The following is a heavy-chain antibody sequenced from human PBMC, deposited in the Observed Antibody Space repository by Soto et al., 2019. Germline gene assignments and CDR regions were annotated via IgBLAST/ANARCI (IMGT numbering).Heavy chain of an antibody. V-gene: IGHV1-69*12. CDR1: GGTFSSYA. J-gene: IGHJ6*02. D-gene: IGHD4-17*01. CDR3: ARDQGYYDYGDYSVETAYYGMDV. CDR2: IIPIFGTA. Sequence: QVQLVQSGAEVKKPGSSVKVSCKASGGTFSSYAISWVRQAPGQGLEWMGGIIPIFGTANYAQKFQGRVTITADESTSTAYMELSSLRSEDTAVYYCARDQGYYDYGDYSVETAYYGMDVWGQGTTVTVSS.